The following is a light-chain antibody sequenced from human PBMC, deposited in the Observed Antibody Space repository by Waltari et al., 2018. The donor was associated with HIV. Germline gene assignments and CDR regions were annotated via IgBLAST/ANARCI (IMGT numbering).Light chain of an antibody. J-gene: IGKJ2*01. CDR2: EVS. Sequence: DIVMTQTPPSLSVTPGQTASLSCNSSPSLNHTDGKTYWYCYLQRPGQSPQVLISEVSKRYAGVPDRFSGSGSGTHFTLKIARVEAEDVGSYYCMQSLHLLYTFGQGTKLEIK. CDR1: PSLNHTDGKTY. V-gene: IGKV2D-29*02. CDR3: MQSLHLLYT.